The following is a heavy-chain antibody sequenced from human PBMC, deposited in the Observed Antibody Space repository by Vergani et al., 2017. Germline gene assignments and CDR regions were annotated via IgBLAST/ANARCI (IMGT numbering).Heavy chain of an antibody. CDR3: ARACRDGDYAPYYYYGMDV. J-gene: IGHJ6*02. Sequence: QVQLQESGPGLVKPSQTLSLTCTVSGGSISSGGYYWSWIRQHPGKGLEWIGYIYYSGSTYYNPSLKSRVTISVDTSKNQFSLKLSSVTAADTAVYYCARACRDGDYAPYYYYGMDVWGQGTTVTVSS. V-gene: IGHV4-31*03. CDR1: GGSISSGGYY. D-gene: IGHD4-17*01. CDR2: IYYSGST.